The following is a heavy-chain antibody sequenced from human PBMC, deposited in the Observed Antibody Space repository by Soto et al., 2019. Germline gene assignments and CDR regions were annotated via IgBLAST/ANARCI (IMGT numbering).Heavy chain of an antibody. CDR2: VSKSGLDT. Sequence: PGGSLRLSCVASGVTFSSYAMSWVRQAPGKGLEWVSAVSKSGLDTNYADFVKGRFTISRDNSKNTLYLQMSSLRAEDTAVYYCARTLYSYGTDYWGQGTLVTVS. CDR3: ARTLYSYGTDY. D-gene: IGHD5-18*01. J-gene: IGHJ4*02. CDR1: GVTFSSYA. V-gene: IGHV3-23*01.